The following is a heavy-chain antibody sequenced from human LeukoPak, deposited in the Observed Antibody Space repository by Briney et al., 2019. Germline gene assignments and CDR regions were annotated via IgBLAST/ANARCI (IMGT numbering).Heavy chain of an antibody. D-gene: IGHD4-11*01. CDR3: ATPRRPTDYYYYYMNV. Sequence: SVKVSCNLSGGTFSTYPINWVRQAPGQGLEWMGQIIPIFGAPDYAQKFQGRVTITADKSTNTAFMELISVRSDDTAVYYCATPRRPTDYYYYYMNVWGKGTTVTVSS. J-gene: IGHJ6*03. CDR2: IIPIFGAP. CDR1: GGTFSTYP. V-gene: IGHV1-69*06.